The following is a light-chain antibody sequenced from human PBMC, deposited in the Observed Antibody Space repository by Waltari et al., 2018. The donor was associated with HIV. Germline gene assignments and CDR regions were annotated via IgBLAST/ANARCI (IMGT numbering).Light chain of an antibody. CDR3: SSYSSSTALVV. Sequence: QSALTQPASVSGAPGQSITISCTGTSRDVGGYRYVSWYQQHPGKAPKLMIFDVSNRPSGVSTRFSCSKAGNTASLTISGLQAEDEAHYFCSSYSSSTALVVFGGGTKVTVL. CDR1: SRDVGGYRY. CDR2: DVS. V-gene: IGLV2-14*03. J-gene: IGLJ2*01.